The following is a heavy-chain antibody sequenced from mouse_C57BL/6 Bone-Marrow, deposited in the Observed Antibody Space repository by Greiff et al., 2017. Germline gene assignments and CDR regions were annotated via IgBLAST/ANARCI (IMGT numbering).Heavy chain of an antibody. CDR2: IWGGGST. V-gene: IGHV2-5*01. D-gene: IGHD2-1*01. Sequence: VQLQESGPGLVQPSQSLSITCTVSGFSLTSYGVHWVRQSPGKGLEWLGVIWGGGSTDYNAAFMSRLSITKDNSKSQVFFKINSLQADDTAIYYWAKSSYGNPLYWGQGTLVTVSA. J-gene: IGHJ3*01. CDR1: GFSLTSYG. CDR3: AKSSYGNPLY.